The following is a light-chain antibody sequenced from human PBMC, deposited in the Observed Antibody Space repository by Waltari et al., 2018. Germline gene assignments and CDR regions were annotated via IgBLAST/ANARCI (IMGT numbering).Light chain of an antibody. J-gene: IGKJ4*01. CDR3: QQAHSFPLT. CDR2: AAS. CDR1: PGISNW. V-gene: IGKV1D-12*01. Sequence: SVSASVGDRVTITCRASPGISNWLAWYQQRPGKPPKLLIYAASTLQSGVPSRFSGSGSGTDFTLTISSLQPEDFATYYCQQAHSFPLTFGGGTRVEIK.